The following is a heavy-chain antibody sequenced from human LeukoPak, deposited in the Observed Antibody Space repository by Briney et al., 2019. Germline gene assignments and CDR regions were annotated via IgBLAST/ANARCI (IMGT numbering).Heavy chain of an antibody. V-gene: IGHV3-13*01. J-gene: IGHJ2*01. CDR1: GFTFSSYD. Sequence: GGSLRASCAASGFTFSSYDMHWVRQATGKGLEWVSAIGTAGDTYYPGSVKGRFTISRENAKNSLCLQMNSLRAGDTAVYYCARVQGLDFRWYFDLWGRGTLVTVSS. CDR2: IGTAGDT. CDR3: ARVQGLDFRWYFDL.